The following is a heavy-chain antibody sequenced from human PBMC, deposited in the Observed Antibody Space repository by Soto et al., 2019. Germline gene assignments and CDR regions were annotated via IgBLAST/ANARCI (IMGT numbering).Heavy chain of an antibody. CDR1: GGSISSYY. J-gene: IGHJ3*02. D-gene: IGHD3-10*01. Sequence: SETLSLTCTVSGGSISSYYWSWIRQPPGKGLEWIGYIYYSGSTYYNPSLKSRVTISVDTSKNQFSLKLSSVTAADTAVYYCARAPYLYGSGSYFREAFDIWGQGTMVTVSS. V-gene: IGHV4-59*08. CDR3: ARAPYLYGSGSYFREAFDI. CDR2: IYYSGST.